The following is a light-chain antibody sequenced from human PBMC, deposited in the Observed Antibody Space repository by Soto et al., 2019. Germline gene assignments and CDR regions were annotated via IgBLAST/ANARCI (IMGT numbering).Light chain of an antibody. CDR2: WAS. J-gene: IGKJ4*01. CDR1: QSVLYNSNNKNY. Sequence: DIVMTQSPDFLAVSLGERATIKCKSSQSVLYNSNNKNYLAWYQQKPGQPPNLLIYWASTRESGVPDRFRGSGSGTDFTLTISSLLAEDVAVYYCQQYYSTPLSFGGGTKVEIK. V-gene: IGKV4-1*01. CDR3: QQYYSTPLS.